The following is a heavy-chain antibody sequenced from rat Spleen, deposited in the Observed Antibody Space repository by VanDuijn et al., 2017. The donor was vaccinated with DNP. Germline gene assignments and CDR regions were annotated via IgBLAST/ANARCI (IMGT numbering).Heavy chain of an antibody. CDR1: RITFSDHN. CDR2: ISPSGGST. Sequence: EVQLVESDGGLVQPGRSLKLSCAVSRITFSDHNMAWVRQAPTKGLEWVASISPSGGSTYYRDSVKGRFIISRNNAKSTLYLQMDSLRSDDTATYYCAGRPPPTRGPFDYWGQGIMVTVSS. D-gene: IGHD1-4*01. CDR3: AGRPPPTRGPFDY. J-gene: IGHJ2*01. V-gene: IGHV5-25*01.